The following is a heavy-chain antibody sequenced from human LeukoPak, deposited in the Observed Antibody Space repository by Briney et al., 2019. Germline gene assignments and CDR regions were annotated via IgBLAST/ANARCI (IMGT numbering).Heavy chain of an antibody. V-gene: IGHV3-74*01. CDR3: GRGHYGPDY. J-gene: IGHJ4*02. Sequence: GGSLRLSCAASGFTFSGYSMHWARQGSGKGLVWVSGIYGDGSVAAYADSVKGRFTISRDNAKNTGYLEMNSLRAEDTAVYYCGRGHYGPDYWGQGTLVTVSS. D-gene: IGHD3-22*01. CDR2: IYGDGSVA. CDR1: GFTFSGYS.